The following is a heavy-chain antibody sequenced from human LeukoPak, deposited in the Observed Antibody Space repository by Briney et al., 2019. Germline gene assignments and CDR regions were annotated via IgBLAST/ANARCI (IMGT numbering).Heavy chain of an antibody. J-gene: IGHJ3*02. CDR3: ATIAARNDAFDI. CDR1: GGSLINYY. CDR2: IYYSGST. Sequence: SETLSLTCTVSGGSLINYYWSWIRQPPGKGLEWIGYIYYSGSTNYNPSLKGRISISVDTSKNQFSLKLSSVTAADTAVYYCATIAARNDAFDIWGQGTMVTVSS. V-gene: IGHV4-59*12. D-gene: IGHD6-6*01.